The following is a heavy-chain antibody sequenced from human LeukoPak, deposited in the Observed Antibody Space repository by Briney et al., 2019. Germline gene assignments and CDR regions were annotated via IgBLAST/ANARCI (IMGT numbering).Heavy chain of an antibody. CDR3: ARDLRIVGATYFDY. CDR1: GFTFSSYA. D-gene: IGHD1-26*01. V-gene: IGHV3-23*01. CDR2: ISGSGGST. J-gene: IGHJ4*02. Sequence: PGGSLRLSCAASGFTFSSYAMSWVRQAPGKGLEWVSAISGSGGSTYYADSVKGRFTISRDNSKNTLYLQMNSLRAEDTAVYYCARDLRIVGATYFDYWGQGTLVTVSS.